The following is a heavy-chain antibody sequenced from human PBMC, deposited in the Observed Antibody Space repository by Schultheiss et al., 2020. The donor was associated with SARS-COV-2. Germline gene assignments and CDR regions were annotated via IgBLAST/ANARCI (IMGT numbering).Heavy chain of an antibody. CDR1: GYTFTSYG. V-gene: IGHV1-18*01. CDR2: ISAYNGNT. J-gene: IGHJ4*02. Sequence: ASVKVSCKASGYTFTSYGISWVRQAPGQGLEWMGWISAYNGNTNYAQKFQGRVTMTRDTSISTAYMELSRLRSDDTAVYYCAREGDYSGSSFDYWGQGTLVTVSS. CDR3: AREGDYSGSSFDY. D-gene: IGHD1-26*01.